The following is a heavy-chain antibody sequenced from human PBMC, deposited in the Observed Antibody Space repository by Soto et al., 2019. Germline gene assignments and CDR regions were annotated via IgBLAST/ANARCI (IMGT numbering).Heavy chain of an antibody. CDR2: FDPEDGET. V-gene: IGHV1-24*01. CDR1: GYTLTELS. J-gene: IGHJ4*02. D-gene: IGHD5-18*01. Sequence: ASVKVSCKVSGYTLTELSMHWVRQAPGKGLEWMGGFDPEDGETIYAQKFQGRVTMTEDTSTDTAYMELSSLRSEDTAVYYCATGGQLWLYFDYWGQGTLVTSPQ. CDR3: ATGGQLWLYFDY.